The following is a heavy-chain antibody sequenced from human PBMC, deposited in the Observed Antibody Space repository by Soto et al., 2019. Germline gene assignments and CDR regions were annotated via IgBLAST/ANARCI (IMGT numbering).Heavy chain of an antibody. J-gene: IGHJ4*02. D-gene: IGHD1-26*01. CDR1: GFTFSNFN. CDR2: ISSSGSEI. V-gene: IGHV3-48*02. Sequence: EVQLLESGGALVQSGGSLRLSCAASGFTFSNFNMNWVRQAPGQGLEWVSYISSSGSEIYYADSVKGRFSISRDNADKSLYLQMNSLRDEDTAVYYCARDERRGYFAAWGPIFDYWGQGTLVTVSS. CDR3: ARDERRGYFAAWGPIFDY.